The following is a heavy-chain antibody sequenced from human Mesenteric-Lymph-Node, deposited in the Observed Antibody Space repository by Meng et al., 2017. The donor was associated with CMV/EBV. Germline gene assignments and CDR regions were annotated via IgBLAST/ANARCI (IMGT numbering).Heavy chain of an antibody. CDR3: ARGQRYRDYGRGGYCPGDY. J-gene: IGHJ4*02. CDR2: IRYDGSNK. Sequence: GGSLRLSCAASGLTFNDYCVSWVRQAPGKGLEWVACIRYDGSNKYYADSVKGRFTISRDSSKSTLYMQMNSLTPEDTAVYYCARGQRYRDYGRGGYCPGDYWGQGTPVTVSS. D-gene: IGHD2-21*02. CDR1: GLTFNDYC. V-gene: IGHV3-30*02.